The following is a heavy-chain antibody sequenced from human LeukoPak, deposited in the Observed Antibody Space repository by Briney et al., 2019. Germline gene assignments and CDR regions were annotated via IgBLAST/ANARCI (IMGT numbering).Heavy chain of an antibody. CDR1: GFTFSSSW. CDR2: IKQDGSEK. CDR3: ARDHKGVFEY. J-gene: IGHJ4*02. Sequence: QPGGSLRLSCAASGFTFSSSWMSWVRQAPGKGLEWVANIKQDGSEKYYVDPVKGRFTISRDNAKNSLYLQMNSLRAEDTAVYYCARDHKGVFEYWGQGTLVTVSS. V-gene: IGHV3-7*01.